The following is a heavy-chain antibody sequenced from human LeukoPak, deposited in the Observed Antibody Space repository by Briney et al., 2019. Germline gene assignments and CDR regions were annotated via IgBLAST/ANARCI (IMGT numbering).Heavy chain of an antibody. CDR1: GYTLTELS. J-gene: IGHJ3*02. CDR3: ATDSSGAGLDAFDI. CDR2: FDPEDGAT. Sequence: ASVTVSCKVSGYTLTELSMYWVRQAPGKGLEWMGGFDPEDGATIYAQKFQGRVAMTEDTSTDTAYMELSSLRSEDTAVYYCATDSSGAGLDAFDIWGQGTMVTVSS. V-gene: IGHV1-24*01. D-gene: IGHD6-19*01.